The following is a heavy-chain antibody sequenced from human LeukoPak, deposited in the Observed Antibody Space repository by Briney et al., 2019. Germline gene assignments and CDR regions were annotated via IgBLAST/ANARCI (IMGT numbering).Heavy chain of an antibody. CDR2: MNPNSGNT. CDR1: GYTFTSYG. V-gene: IGHV1-8*03. CDR3: ATGGGYVARWFDP. Sequence: GASVKVSCKASGYTFTSYGINWVRQATGQGLEWMGWMNPNSGNTGYAQKFQGRVTITRNTSISTAYMELRSLRSDDTAVYYCATGGGYVARWFDPWGQGTLVTVSS. D-gene: IGHD5-12*01. J-gene: IGHJ5*02.